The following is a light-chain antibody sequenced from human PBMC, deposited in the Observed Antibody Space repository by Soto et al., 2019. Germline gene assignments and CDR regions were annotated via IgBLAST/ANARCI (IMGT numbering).Light chain of an antibody. J-gene: IGLJ1*01. CDR1: SSNIGAGYD. Sequence: QSALTQPPSVSGAPGQTFTISCTGSSSNIGAGYDVHWYQQLPGRAPQLLIFGNNNRPSGVPDRFSGSKSGNTASLTISGLQAADEADYYCSLYTSENTYVFGTGTKVTVL. CDR2: GNN. CDR3: SLYTSENTYV. V-gene: IGLV1-40*01.